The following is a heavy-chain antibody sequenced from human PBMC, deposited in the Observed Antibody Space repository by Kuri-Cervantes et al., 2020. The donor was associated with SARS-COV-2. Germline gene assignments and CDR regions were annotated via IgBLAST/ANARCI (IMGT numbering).Heavy chain of an antibody. CDR3: ARVRTVTTGIGSVWFDP. CDR1: GGSVSSGSYY. CDR2: IYYSGST. V-gene: IGHV4-61*01. D-gene: IGHD4-11*01. Sequence: ESLKISCTVSGGSVSSGSYYWSWIRQPPGKGLEWIGYIYYSGSTNYNPSLKSRVTISVDTSKNQFSLKLSSVTAADTAVYYCARVRTVTTGIGSVWFDPWGQGTLVTVSS. J-gene: IGHJ5*02.